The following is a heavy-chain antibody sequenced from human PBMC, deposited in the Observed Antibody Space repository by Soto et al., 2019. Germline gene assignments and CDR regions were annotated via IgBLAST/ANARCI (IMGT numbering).Heavy chain of an antibody. V-gene: IGHV1-18*04. CDR1: GYPFTSYG. CDR3: ARVRASGYDFYYYYGMDV. J-gene: IGHJ6*02. D-gene: IGHD5-12*01. CDR2: ISAYNGNT. Sequence: ASVKVSCKASGYPFTSYGISWVRQAPGQGLEWMGWISAYNGNTNYAQKLQGRVTMTTDTSTSTAYMELRSLRSDDTAVYYCARVRASGYDFYYYYGMDVWGQGTTVTVSS.